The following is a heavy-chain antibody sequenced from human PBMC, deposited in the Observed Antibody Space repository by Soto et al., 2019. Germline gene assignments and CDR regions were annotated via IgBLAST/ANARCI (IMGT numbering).Heavy chain of an antibody. J-gene: IGHJ5*02. V-gene: IGHV2-70*04. CDR1: GFSLSTSGVR. Sequence: SGPTLVNPTQTLTLTCTFSGFSLSTSGVRVSWIRQPPGKALEWLARIDWDDDKFYSTSLKTRLTISKDTSKNQVVLTMTNMDPVDTAMYYCARISASGSSIWFDPWGQGTPVTVSS. CDR2: IDWDDDK. D-gene: IGHD3-22*01. CDR3: ARISASGSSIWFDP.